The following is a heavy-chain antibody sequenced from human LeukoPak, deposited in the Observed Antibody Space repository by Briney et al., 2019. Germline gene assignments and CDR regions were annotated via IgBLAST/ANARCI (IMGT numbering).Heavy chain of an antibody. CDR2: IYHSGIT. Sequence: SETLSLTCAVSGYSIRSGYYWGWIRQPPGKGLEWIGSIYHSGITYYNPSLKSRVTTSLDTSKNQFSLKLTSVTAADTAVYYCARGIVVTTVTTAGYYG. CDR1: GYSIRSGYY. J-gene: IGHJ6*01. CDR3: ARGIVVTTVTTAGYYG. V-gene: IGHV4-38-2*01. D-gene: IGHD4-17*01.